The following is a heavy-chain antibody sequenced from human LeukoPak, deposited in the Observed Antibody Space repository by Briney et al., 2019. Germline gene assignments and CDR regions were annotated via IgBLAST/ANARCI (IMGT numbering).Heavy chain of an antibody. CDR3: ARRLDP. J-gene: IGHJ5*02. V-gene: IGHV4-39*01. CDR2: IYYSGST. CDR1: GGSISSSSYY. Sequence: SETLSLTCTVSGGSISSSSYYWGWIRQPPGKGLEWIGSIYYSGSTYYNPSLKSRVSISVNTSKNQFSLKLSSVTAADTAVYYCARRLDPWGQGTLVTVSS.